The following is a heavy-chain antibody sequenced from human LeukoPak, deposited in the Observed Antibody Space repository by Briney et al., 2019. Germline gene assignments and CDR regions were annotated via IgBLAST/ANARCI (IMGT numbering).Heavy chain of an antibody. V-gene: IGHV4-59*11. J-gene: IGHJ4*02. CDR1: GGPISSHY. Sequence: SETLSLTCTVSGGPISSHYWSWIRQPPGKGLEWIGDIYYSGSTNYNPSLKSRVAISLDTSKNQCSLRLSSVTASDTAVYYCAGDDSRGYSTFGYWGQGTLVTVSS. CDR2: IYYSGST. CDR3: AGDDSRGYSTFGY. D-gene: IGHD3-22*01.